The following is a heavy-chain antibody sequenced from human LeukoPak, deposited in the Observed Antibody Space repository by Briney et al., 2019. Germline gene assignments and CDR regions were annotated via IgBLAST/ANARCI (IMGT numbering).Heavy chain of an antibody. D-gene: IGHD3-22*01. V-gene: IGHV3-21*01. CDR2: ISSSSSYI. CDR1: GFTFSSYS. J-gene: IGHJ3*02. Sequence: GGSLRLSCAASGFTFSSYSMNWVRQAPGKGLEWVSSISSSSSYIYYADSVKGRFTISRDNAKNSLYLQMNSLRAEDTAVYYCARGDYYDSSGYYRGAFDIWGQGTMVTVSS. CDR3: ARGDYYDSSGYYRGAFDI.